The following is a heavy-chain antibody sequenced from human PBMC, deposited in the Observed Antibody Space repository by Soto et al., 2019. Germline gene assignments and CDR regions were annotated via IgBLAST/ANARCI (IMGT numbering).Heavy chain of an antibody. CDR2: ISSDGTST. CDR3: TRVPNCDSSSCYSYFDF. Sequence: GGSLRLSCAASGFTFSNYWMHWVRQAPGKGPVWVSRISSDGTSTTYADSAKGRFTISRDNAKNTLYLQLNSLRAEDTAVYYCTRVPNCDSSSCYSYFDFWGQGALVTVSS. D-gene: IGHD2-2*01. J-gene: IGHJ4*01. CDR1: GFTFSNYW. V-gene: IGHV3-74*01.